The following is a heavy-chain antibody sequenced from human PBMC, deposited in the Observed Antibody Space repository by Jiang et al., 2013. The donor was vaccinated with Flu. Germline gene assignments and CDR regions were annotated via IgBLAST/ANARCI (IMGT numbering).Heavy chain of an antibody. D-gene: IGHD2-21*01. V-gene: IGHV1-18*01. Sequence: GAEVKKPGASVKVSCKASGYTFTSYAISWVRQAPGQGLEWMGWISTYNGNTNYAQKLQGRVTMTTDTSTSTAYMELRSLRSDDTAVYYCARDRGSVINYYHYGMDVWGQGTTVTVSS. J-gene: IGHJ6*02. CDR3: ARDRGSVINYYHYGMDV. CDR1: GYTFTSYA. CDR2: ISTYNGNT.